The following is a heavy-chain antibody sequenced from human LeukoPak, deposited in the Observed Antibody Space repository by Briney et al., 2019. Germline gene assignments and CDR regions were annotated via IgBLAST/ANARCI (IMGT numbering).Heavy chain of an antibody. CDR2: TTGGGSGI. Sequence: AGGSLRLSCAASGFTFSNYAMSWVRQAPGKGLEWVSATTGGGSGIYYADSMKSRFTISRDNSKNTLYLQINSLRAEDTAVYYCAKWGDYDVLTGYYVSDYWGQGTLVTVSS. CDR3: AKWGDYDVLTGYYVSDY. J-gene: IGHJ4*02. D-gene: IGHD3-9*01. CDR1: GFTFSNYA. V-gene: IGHV3-23*01.